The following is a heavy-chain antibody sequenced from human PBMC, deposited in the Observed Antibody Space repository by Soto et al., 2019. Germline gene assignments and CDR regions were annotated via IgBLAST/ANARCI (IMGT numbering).Heavy chain of an antibody. V-gene: IGHV3-23*01. D-gene: IGHD2-8*01. CDR3: AKNVNGVCYDV. Sequence: EVQLLESGGVLVQPGGSLRPSCAAPGFTFSSHAMSWVRQAPGKGLEWVSAISGSGGSTYYADSVKGRFTISSDNSKNTLYLQMNSLRAEDTAVYYCAKNVNGVCYDVWGKGTTVTVSS. J-gene: IGHJ6*04. CDR2: ISGSGGST. CDR1: GFTFSSHA.